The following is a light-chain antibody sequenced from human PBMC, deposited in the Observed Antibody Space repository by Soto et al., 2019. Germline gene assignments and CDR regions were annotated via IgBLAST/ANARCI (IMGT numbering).Light chain of an antibody. V-gene: IGLV2-14*01. CDR1: SSNVGGYNY. CDR3: SSYTSSSTLV. CDR2: DVS. J-gene: IGLJ2*01. Sequence: QSALTQPASVSGSPGQSITISSSGTSSNVGGYNYVSWYQQYPGKAPKLMIYDVSNRPSGVSNRFSGSKSGNTASLTISGLQAEDETDYYCSSYTSSSTLVFGGGTKLTVL.